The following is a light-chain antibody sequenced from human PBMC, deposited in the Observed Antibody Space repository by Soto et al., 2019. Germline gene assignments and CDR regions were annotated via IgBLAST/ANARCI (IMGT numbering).Light chain of an antibody. J-gene: IGKJ5*01. Sequence: DIQMTQSPSTLSGSVGDRVTITCRASQTISSWLAWYQQKPGKAPKLLIYKASTLKSGVPSRFSGSGSGTEFTLTISSLQPEDFATYYCLQHSDYPFTFGQGTRLEIK. CDR2: KAS. CDR3: LQHSDYPFT. V-gene: IGKV1-5*03. CDR1: QTISSW.